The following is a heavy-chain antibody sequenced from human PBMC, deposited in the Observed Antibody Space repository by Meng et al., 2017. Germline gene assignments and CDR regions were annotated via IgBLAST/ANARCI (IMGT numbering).Heavy chain of an antibody. Sequence: QRLAAGGGVVRTGRSLRLSCAASGFTFSSYAMPWFRQAPGKGLEWVAVISYGGSNKYYADSVKCRFTISRDNSKNTLYLQLNSLRAEDTAVYYCAGGLMVNDYWGQGTLVTVSS. J-gene: IGHJ4*02. CDR3: AGGLMVNDY. V-gene: IGHV3-30*01. CDR2: ISYGGSNK. CDR1: GFTFSSYA. D-gene: IGHD3-10*01.